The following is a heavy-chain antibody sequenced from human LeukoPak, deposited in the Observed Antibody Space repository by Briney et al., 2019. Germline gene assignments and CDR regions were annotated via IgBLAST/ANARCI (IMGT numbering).Heavy chain of an antibody. V-gene: IGHV3-33*06. Sequence: GGSLRLSCAASGFTFSSYGMHWVRQAPGKGLEWVAVIWYDGSNKYYADSVKGRFTISRDNSKNTLYLQMNSLRAEDTAVYYCAKPAGYSSGWYWSRDAFDIWGQGTMVTVSS. CDR2: IWYDGSNK. CDR3: AKPAGYSSGWYWSRDAFDI. CDR1: GFTFSSYG. J-gene: IGHJ3*02. D-gene: IGHD6-19*01.